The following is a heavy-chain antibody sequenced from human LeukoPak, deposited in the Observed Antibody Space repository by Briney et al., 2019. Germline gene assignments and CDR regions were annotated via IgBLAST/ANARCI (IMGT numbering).Heavy chain of an antibody. V-gene: IGHV4-39*01. D-gene: IGHD3-22*01. CDR1: GGSISSSSYY. CDR2: IYYSGST. CDR3: ARTPDYYDSSGYYH. J-gene: IGHJ5*02. Sequence: SETLSLTCTVSGGSISSSSYYWGWIRQPPGKGLEWIGSIYYSGSTYYNPSLKSRVTISVDTSKNQFSLKLSSVTAADTAVYYCARTPDYYDSSGYYHWGQGTLVTVSS.